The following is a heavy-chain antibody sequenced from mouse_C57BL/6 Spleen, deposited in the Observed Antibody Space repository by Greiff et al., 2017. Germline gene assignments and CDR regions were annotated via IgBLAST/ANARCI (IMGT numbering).Heavy chain of an antibody. Sequence: EVQLVESGGGLVKPGGSLKLSCAVSGFTFSDYGMHWVRQAPEKGLEWVAYISSGSSTIYYADTVKGRFTISRDNAKNTLFLQMTSLRSEDTAMYYCARCYYGSSYWYFDVWGTGTTVTVSS. V-gene: IGHV5-17*01. CDR2: ISSGSSTI. J-gene: IGHJ1*03. D-gene: IGHD1-1*01. CDR3: ARCYYGSSYWYFDV. CDR1: GFTFSDYG.